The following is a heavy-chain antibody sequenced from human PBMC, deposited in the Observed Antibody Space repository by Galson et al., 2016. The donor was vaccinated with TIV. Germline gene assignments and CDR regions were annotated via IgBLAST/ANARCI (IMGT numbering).Heavy chain of an antibody. D-gene: IGHD3-22*01. V-gene: IGHV5-51*01. CDR1: GYSFISYW. Sequence: QSGAEVKKPGESLKISCKVSGYSFISYWIGWVRQMPGEGLEWMGVIFPDDSETTYSPSFEGQVTISADKSISTAYLQWRRLKASDTAMFYCASLVNTGYHFHFMDVWGQGTTVTVSS. J-gene: IGHJ6*02. CDR2: IFPDDSET. CDR3: ASLVNTGYHFHFMDV.